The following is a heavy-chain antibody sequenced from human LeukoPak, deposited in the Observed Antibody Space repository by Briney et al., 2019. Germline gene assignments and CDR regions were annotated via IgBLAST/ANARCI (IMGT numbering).Heavy chain of an antibody. J-gene: IGHJ4*02. CDR3: AREPEGAGAERGWDY. CDR2: INHSGST. CDR1: GGSFSGYY. D-gene: IGHD1-26*01. Sequence: PSETLSLTCAVYGGSFSGYYWSWIRQPPGKGLEWIGEINHSGSTNYNPSLKSRVTISVDTSKNQFSLKLSSVTAADPAVYYCAREPEGAGAERGWDYWGQETLVTVSP. V-gene: IGHV4-34*01.